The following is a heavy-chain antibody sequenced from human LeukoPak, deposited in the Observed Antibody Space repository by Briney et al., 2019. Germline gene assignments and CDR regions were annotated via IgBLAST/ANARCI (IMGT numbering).Heavy chain of an antibody. CDR1: GGSISSYY. Sequence: SETLSLTCAVYGGSISSYYWSWIRQPPGKGLEWIGYIYYSGSTNYNPSLKSRVTISVDTSKNQFSLKLSSVTAADTAVYYCARAPPFDIWGQGTMVTVSS. CDR3: ARAPPFDI. J-gene: IGHJ3*02. CDR2: IYYSGST. V-gene: IGHV4-59*01.